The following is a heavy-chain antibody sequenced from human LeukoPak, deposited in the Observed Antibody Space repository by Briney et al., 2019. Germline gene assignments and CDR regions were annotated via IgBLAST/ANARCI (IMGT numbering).Heavy chain of an antibody. CDR3: ARGGGTYRDWAFDI. CDR1: GGSISSYY. V-gene: IGHV4-59*01. J-gene: IGHJ3*02. Sequence: SETLFLTCTVSGGSISSYYWSWIRQPPGKGLEWIGYIYYGGSTNYNPSLKSRVTISVDTSKNQFSLKLSSVTAADTAVYYCARGGGTYRDWAFDIWGQGTMVTVSS. CDR2: IYYGGST. D-gene: IGHD3-16*01.